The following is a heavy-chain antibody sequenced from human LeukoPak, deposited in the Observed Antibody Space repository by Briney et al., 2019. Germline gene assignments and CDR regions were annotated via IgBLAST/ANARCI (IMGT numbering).Heavy chain of an antibody. J-gene: IGHJ5*02. CDR2: IIPIFGTA. CDR3: ARDVCYYDSSGYYHP. V-gene: IGHV1-69*13. Sequence: SVKVSCKASGGTFSSYAISWVRQAPGQGLEWMGGIIPIFGTANYAQKFQGRVTITADESTSTAYMELSGLRSEDTAVYYCARDVCYYDSSGYYHPWGQGTLVTVSS. CDR1: GGTFSSYA. D-gene: IGHD3-22*01.